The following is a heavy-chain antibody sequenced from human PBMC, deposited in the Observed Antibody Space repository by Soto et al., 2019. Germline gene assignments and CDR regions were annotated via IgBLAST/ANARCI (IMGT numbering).Heavy chain of an antibody. CDR3: ARRDSSGWYSLDY. Sequence: GGSLRLSCAVSGFIFSNYPMSWVRQSPGKGLEWVSSVSPSGSNTYYGDSVKGRFTMSRDNSENRLHLQMNSLRAEDTAVYFCARRDSSGWYSLDYWGQGTLVTVSS. V-gene: IGHV3-23*01. J-gene: IGHJ4*02. D-gene: IGHD6-19*01. CDR2: VSPSGSNT. CDR1: GFIFSNYP.